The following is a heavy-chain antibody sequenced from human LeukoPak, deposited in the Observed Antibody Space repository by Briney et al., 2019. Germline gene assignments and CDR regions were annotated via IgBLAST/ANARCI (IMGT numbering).Heavy chain of an antibody. D-gene: IGHD1-26*01. Sequence: SGGSLRLSCAASGFTFSSYSMSWVRQAPGKGLEWVSAISGSGGSTYYADSVKGRFTISRDNSKNTLYLQMNSLRAEDTAVYYCAKAWGIVGATGRDYWGQGTLVTVSS. CDR1: GFTFSSYS. V-gene: IGHV3-23*01. CDR2: ISGSGGST. CDR3: AKAWGIVGATGRDY. J-gene: IGHJ4*02.